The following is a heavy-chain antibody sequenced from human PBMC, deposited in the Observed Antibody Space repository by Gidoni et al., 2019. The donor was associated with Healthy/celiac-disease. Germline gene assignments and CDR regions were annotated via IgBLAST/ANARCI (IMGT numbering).Heavy chain of an antibody. CDR1: GGTFSSYA. Sequence: QVQLVQSGAEVKNPGSSVKVSCMASGGTFSSYAIRWVRQAPGQGLEWMGGIIPIFGTANYAQKFQGRVTITADESTSTAYMELSSLRSEDTAVYYCAARGGYSGYDFGDFDYWGQGTLVTVSS. CDR2: IIPIFGTA. CDR3: AARGGYSGYDFGDFDY. J-gene: IGHJ4*02. D-gene: IGHD5-12*01. V-gene: IGHV1-69*01.